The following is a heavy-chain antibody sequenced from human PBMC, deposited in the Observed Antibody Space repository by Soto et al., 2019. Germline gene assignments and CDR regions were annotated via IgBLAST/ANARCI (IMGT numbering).Heavy chain of an antibody. CDR2: ISPFYGTT. CDR1: GGTFSSYA. J-gene: IGHJ6*02. V-gene: IGHV1-69*13. Sequence: GASVKVSCKASGGTFSSYAMSWVRQAPGQGLEWMGGISPFYGTTNYAQKLQGRVTMTADASTSTAYMELRGLRSDDTAVYYCARDSEWLQTYYYYGMDVWGQATTVTVSS. CDR3: ARDSEWLQTYYYYGMDV. D-gene: IGHD5-12*01.